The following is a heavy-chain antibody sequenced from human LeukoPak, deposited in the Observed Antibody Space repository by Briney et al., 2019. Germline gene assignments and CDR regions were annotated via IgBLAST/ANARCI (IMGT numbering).Heavy chain of an antibody. J-gene: IGHJ4*02. D-gene: IGHD5-18*01. CDR1: GGTFSSYA. CDR2: IIPIFGTA. V-gene: IGHV1-69*01. CDR3: AESGYSYGNYFDY. Sequence: SVKVSCKASGGTFSSYAISWVRQPPGQGLEWVGGIIPIFGTANYAQKFQGRVTITADESTSTAYMELSSLRSEDTAVYYCAESGYSYGNYFDYWGQGTLVTVSS.